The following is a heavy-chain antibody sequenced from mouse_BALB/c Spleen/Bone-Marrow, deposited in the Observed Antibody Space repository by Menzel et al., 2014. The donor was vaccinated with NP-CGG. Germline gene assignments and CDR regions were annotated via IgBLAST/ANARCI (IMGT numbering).Heavy chain of an antibody. CDR3: ARYPYYDYDGFAY. V-gene: IGHV1-7*01. CDR2: INPSTGYT. CDR1: GYTFTSYW. D-gene: IGHD2-4*01. Sequence: VQLQQSGAELAKPGASVKMSCKASGYTFTSYWMHWVKQRPGQGLEWIGYINPSTGYTEYNQKFKDKATLTADKSSSTAYMQLSSLTSEDSAVYYCARYPYYDYDGFAYWSQGTLVTVSA. J-gene: IGHJ3*01.